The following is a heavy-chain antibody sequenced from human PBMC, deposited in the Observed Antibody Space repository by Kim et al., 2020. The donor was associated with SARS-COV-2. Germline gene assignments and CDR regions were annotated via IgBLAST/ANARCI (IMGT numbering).Heavy chain of an antibody. J-gene: IGHJ3*02. Sequence: RFTISRDNAKNTLYLQMNSLRAEDTAVYYCARGPSGYYDSSGYYGDAFDIWGQGTMVTVSS. CDR3: ARGPSGYYDSSGYYGDAFDI. D-gene: IGHD3-22*01. V-gene: IGHV3-66*01.